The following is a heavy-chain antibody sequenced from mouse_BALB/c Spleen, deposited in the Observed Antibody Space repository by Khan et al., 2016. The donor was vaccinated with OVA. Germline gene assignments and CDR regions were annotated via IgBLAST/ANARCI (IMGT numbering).Heavy chain of an antibody. V-gene: IGHV1S136*01. J-gene: IGHJ3*01. Sequence: VQLQQSGPDLVKPGASVKMSCKASGYTFTNYVMNWVKQKPGQGLEWIGYINPYNDGIRYNEKFKGKATLTSDKSSSTAYMELSSLTSEDSAVYYCVREASNWYFSLAYWGQGTLVTVSA. D-gene: IGHD4-1*01. CDR3: VREASNWYFSLAY. CDR2: INPYNDGI. CDR1: GYTFTNYV.